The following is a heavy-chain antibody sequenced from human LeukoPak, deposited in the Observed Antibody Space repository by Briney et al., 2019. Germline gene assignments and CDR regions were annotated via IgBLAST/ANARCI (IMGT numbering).Heavy chain of an antibody. D-gene: IGHD3-22*01. CDR2: ISGSGGST. CDR1: GFTFRTYG. CDR3: ARKKRTYYYDSSGYYYLYYFDY. J-gene: IGHJ4*02. V-gene: IGHV3-23*01. Sequence: GGSLRLSCAASGFTFRTYGMSWVRQAPGKGLEWVSGISGSGGSTYYADSVKGRFTISRDNSKNTVYLQMNSLRAEDTAVYYRARKKRTYYYDSSGYYYLYYFDYWGQGTLVTVSS.